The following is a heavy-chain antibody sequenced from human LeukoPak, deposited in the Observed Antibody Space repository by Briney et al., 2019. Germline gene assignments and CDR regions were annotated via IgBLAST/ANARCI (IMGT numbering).Heavy chain of an antibody. J-gene: IGHJ3*02. CDR1: GFTFSSYW. D-gene: IGHD6-19*01. V-gene: IGHV3-7*01. Sequence: PGGSLSLSCAVSGFTFSSYWMSWVRQAPGKGLEWVANIKQDGSEKYYVDSVKGRFTISRDNAKNSLYLQMNSLRAEDTAVYYCAGWARGAFDIWGQGTMVTVSS. CDR3: AGWARGAFDI. CDR2: IKQDGSEK.